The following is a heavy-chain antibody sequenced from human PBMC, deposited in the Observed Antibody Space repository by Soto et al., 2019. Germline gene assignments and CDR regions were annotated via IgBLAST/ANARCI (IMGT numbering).Heavy chain of an antibody. CDR2: INPSGGST. Sequence: GASVKVSCKASGYTFTSYYMHWVRQAPGRGLEWMGIINPSGGSTSYAQKFQGRVTMTRDTSTSTVYMELSSLRSEDTAVYYCARVGSQSGDGYSGYDSGVDYWGQGTLVTVSS. J-gene: IGHJ4*02. CDR3: ARVGSQSGDGYSGYDSGVDY. V-gene: IGHV1-46*03. D-gene: IGHD5-12*01. CDR1: GYTFTSYY.